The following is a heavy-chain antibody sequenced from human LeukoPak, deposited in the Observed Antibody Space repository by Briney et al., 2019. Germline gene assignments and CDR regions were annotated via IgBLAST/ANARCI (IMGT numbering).Heavy chain of an antibody. J-gene: IGHJ4*02. V-gene: IGHV1-2*02. CDR3: ARGAGTSWFDY. D-gene: IGHD6-13*01. CDR1: GYTFTGYN. CDR2: INPNSGGA. Sequence: GASVKVSCKASGYTFTGYNMYWVRQAPGQGLEWMGRINPNSGGANYAQKFQGRVTMTRDTSTGTAYMELSSLTSDDTAVYFCARGAGTSWFDYWGQGTLVTVSS.